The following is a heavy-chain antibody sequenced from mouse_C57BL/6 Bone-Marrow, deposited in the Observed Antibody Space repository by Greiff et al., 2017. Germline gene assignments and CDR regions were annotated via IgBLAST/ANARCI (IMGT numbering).Heavy chain of an antibody. D-gene: IGHD1-1*01. V-gene: IGHV1-50*01. Sequence: QVQLQQPGAELVKPGASVKLSCTASGYTFTSYWMQWVKQRPGQGLEWIGEIDPSDRYTNYNQKFKGKATLTVDTSSSTAYMQLSSLTSEDAAVYYYARDGYYDSSYPFPYGGQGNLVTVSA. CDR3: ARDGYYDSSYPFPY. J-gene: IGHJ3*01. CDR1: GYTFTSYW. CDR2: IDPSDRYT.